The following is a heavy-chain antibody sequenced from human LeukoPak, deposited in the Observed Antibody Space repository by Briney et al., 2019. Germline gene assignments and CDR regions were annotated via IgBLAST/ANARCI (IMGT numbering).Heavy chain of an antibody. J-gene: IGHJ4*02. CDR3: ARERSSGSYFSY. V-gene: IGHV1-2*02. CDR1: GYTFTGYY. CDR2: NNPNSGGS. D-gene: IGHD1-26*01. Sequence: ASVKVSCKASGYTFTGYYMHWVRQAPGQGLEWMGWNNPNSGGSNYAQKFQGRVTMTRDTSISTAYMELSRLRSDDTAVYYCARERSSGSYFSYWGQGTLVTVSS.